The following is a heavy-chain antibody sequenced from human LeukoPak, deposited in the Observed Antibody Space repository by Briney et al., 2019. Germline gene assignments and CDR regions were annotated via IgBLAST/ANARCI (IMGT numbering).Heavy chain of an antibody. D-gene: IGHD6-13*01. Sequence: GASVKVSCKASGYTFTSYYMHWVRQAPGQGLEWMGIINPSGGSTSYAQKFQGRVTMTRNTSISTTYVELNSLRSEDTAVYYCARGYWSSGWSSYYYMDVWGKGTTVTISS. CDR1: GYTFTSYY. CDR2: INPSGGST. V-gene: IGHV1-46*01. CDR3: ARGYWSSGWSSYYYMDV. J-gene: IGHJ6*03.